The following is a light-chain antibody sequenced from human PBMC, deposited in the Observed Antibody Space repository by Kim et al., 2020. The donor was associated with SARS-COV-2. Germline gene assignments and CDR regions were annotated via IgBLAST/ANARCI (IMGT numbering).Light chain of an antibody. Sequence: DIQMTQSPSCLSASVGDRVTITCRASRSIGKHLNWYQQRPGKAPNLLIYAASNLQTGVSSRFSGSESGTDFTLSIRNLQPEDSATYYCQQSDIAPYTFGQGTKLEI. V-gene: IGKV1-39*01. CDR2: AAS. CDR3: QQSDIAPYT. J-gene: IGKJ2*01. CDR1: RSIGKH.